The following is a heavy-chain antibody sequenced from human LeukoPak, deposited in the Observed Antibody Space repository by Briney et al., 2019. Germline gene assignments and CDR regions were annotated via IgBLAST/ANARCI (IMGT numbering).Heavy chain of an antibody. D-gene: IGHD3-10*01. Sequence: PGGSLRLSCVASGFTFSGYWMSWVRQAPGKGLEWVANEKQDESEKYYVDSVKGRFTISRDNAKNSLYLQMNSLRAEDTAVYYCARIGMIRGAGDGMDVWGQGTTVTVSS. V-gene: IGHV3-7*01. CDR3: ARIGMIRGAGDGMDV. J-gene: IGHJ6*02. CDR2: EKQDESEK. CDR1: GFTFSGYW.